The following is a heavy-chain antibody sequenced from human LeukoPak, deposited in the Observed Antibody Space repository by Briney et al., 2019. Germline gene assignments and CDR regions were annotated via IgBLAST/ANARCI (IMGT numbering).Heavy chain of an antibody. D-gene: IGHD2/OR15-2a*01. V-gene: IGHV3-20*04. CDR2: INWNGGST. CDR3: ARVPEYFRGFDY. J-gene: IGHJ4*02. CDR1: GFTFDDYG. Sequence: PGGSLRLSCAASGFTFDDYGMSWVSQAPGKWLEWVSGINWNGGSTGYADSVKGRFTISRDNAKNSLYLQMNSLRAEDTALYYCARVPEYFRGFDYWGQGTLVTVSS.